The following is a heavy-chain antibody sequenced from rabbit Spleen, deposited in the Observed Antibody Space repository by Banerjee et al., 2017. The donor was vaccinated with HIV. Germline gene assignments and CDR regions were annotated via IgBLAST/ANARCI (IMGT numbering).Heavy chain of an antibody. CDR2: INTYTDKG. Sequence: QSLEESGGDLVQPEGSLKLSCTASGFSFSNKAVMCWVRQAPGKGLEWIACINTYTDKGVYATWAKGRFTISRTSSTTVTLQMTSLTAADTATYFCARDLVAVIGWNFNLWAQAPSSPS. J-gene: IGHJ4*01. CDR1: GFSFSNKAV. CDR3: ARDLVAVIGWNFNL. V-gene: IGHV1S40*01. D-gene: IGHD1-1*01.